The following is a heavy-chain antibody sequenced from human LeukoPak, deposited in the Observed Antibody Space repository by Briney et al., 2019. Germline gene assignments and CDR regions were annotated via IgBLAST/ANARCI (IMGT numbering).Heavy chain of an antibody. CDR2: IRYGGSHK. V-gene: IGHV3-30*02. CDR1: GFTFSSSG. J-gene: IGHJ6*03. Sequence: GGSLRLSCAASGFTFSSSGMHWVRQAPGKGLEWVAFIRYGGSHKYYADSVKGRFTISRDNSKNTLFLQMNSLRAEDTAVYYCAREAVATAGLNTYYYYMDVWGKGTTVTVSS. CDR3: AREAVATAGLNTYYYYMDV. D-gene: IGHD5-12*01.